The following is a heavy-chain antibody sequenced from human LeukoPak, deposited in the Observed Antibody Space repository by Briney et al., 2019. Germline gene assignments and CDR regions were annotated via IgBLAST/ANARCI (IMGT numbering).Heavy chain of an antibody. CDR1: GFTFSSYA. CDR3: AKVTAAAGISGYDAFDI. Sequence: GGSLRLFCAASGFTFSSYAMSWVRQAPGKGLEWVSAIRGSGGSTYYADSVKGRFTISRDNSKNTLYLQMNSLRAEDTAVYYCAKVTAAAGISGYDAFDIWGQGTMVTVSS. D-gene: IGHD6-13*01. J-gene: IGHJ3*02. CDR2: IRGSGGST. V-gene: IGHV3-23*01.